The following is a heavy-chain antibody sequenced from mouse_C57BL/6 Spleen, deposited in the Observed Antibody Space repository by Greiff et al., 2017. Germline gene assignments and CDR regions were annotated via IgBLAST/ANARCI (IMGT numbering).Heavy chain of an antibody. CDR2: ISDGGSYT. Sequence: EVKLMESGGGLVKPGGSLKLSCAASGFTFSSYAMSWVRQTPEKRLERVATISDGGSYTYYPDNVKGRFTISRDNAKNNLYLQMSHLKSEDTAMYYCAEDSSGSWFAYWGQGTLVTVSA. CDR3: AEDSSGSWFAY. J-gene: IGHJ3*01. D-gene: IGHD3-2*02. V-gene: IGHV5-4*03. CDR1: GFTFSSYA.